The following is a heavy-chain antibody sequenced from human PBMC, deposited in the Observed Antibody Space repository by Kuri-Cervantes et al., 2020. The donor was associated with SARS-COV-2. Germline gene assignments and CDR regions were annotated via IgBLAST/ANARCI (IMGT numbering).Heavy chain of an antibody. CDR2: ISAYNGNT. J-gene: IGHJ4*02. Sequence: ASVKVSCKASGYTFTSYGISWVRQAPGQGLEWMGWISAYNGNTNYAQKLQGRVTMTTDTSTSTAYMELRSLRSDDTAVYYCARDTYYYDSSDYYYGRFDYWGQGTLVTVSS. V-gene: IGHV1-18*01. CDR1: GYTFTSYG. CDR3: ARDTYYYDSSDYYYGRFDY. D-gene: IGHD3-22*01.